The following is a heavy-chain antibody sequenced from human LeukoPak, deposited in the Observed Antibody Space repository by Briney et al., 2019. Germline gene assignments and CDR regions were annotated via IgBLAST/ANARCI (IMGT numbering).Heavy chain of an antibody. D-gene: IGHD1-26*01. Sequence: PGGSLRLSCAASGFIFSDYYMSWIRQPPGKGLEWIGSIYYVGNTYYNPSLKSRVTISVDTSKNQFSLKLTSVTAADTAVYYCARVPVNIWENWFDPWGQGTLVTVSS. J-gene: IGHJ5*02. CDR3: ARVPVNIWENWFDP. CDR1: GFIFSDYY. CDR2: IYYVGNT. V-gene: IGHV4-38-2*01.